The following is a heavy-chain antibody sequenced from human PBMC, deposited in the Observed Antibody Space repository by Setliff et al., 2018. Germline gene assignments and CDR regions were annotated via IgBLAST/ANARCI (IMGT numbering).Heavy chain of an antibody. CDR1: GFTVTSNY. Sequence: PGGSLRLSCAASGFTVTSNYMTWVRQAPGKGLDWLSFISSSSNTIYYADSVKGRFTISRDNAGDSLFLQMNSLRAEDTAVYYCARTLGFYYESSGYPVVHDALDLWGQGTMVTVSS. CDR3: ARTLGFYYESSGYPVVHDALDL. D-gene: IGHD3-22*01. CDR2: ISSSSNTI. J-gene: IGHJ3*01. V-gene: IGHV3-48*01.